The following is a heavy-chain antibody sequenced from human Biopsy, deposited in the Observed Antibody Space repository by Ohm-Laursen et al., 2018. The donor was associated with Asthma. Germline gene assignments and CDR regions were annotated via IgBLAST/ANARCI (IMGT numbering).Heavy chain of an antibody. CDR1: GVSIRSYY. J-gene: IGHJ4*02. CDR2: IHYSGST. CDR3: AGFCSGGNCPDH. V-gene: IGHV4-59*07. D-gene: IGHD2-15*01. Sequence: SDTLSLTWAASGVSIRSYYWTWIRQPPGKGLEWIGNIHYSGSTYSNPSLKSRVTISVDTSKKQISLRLSSVIAADTAVYYCAGFCSGGNCPDHWGQGTLVTVSS.